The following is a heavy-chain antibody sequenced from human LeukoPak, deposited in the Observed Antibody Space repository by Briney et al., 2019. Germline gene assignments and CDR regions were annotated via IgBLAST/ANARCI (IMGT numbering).Heavy chain of an antibody. D-gene: IGHD1-26*01. CDR1: GGSFSGYY. V-gene: IGHV4-34*01. CDR3: ARGVTWELPDY. Sequence: SGTLSLTCAVYGGSFSGYYWSWIRQPPGKGLEWIGEINHSGSTNYNPSLKSRVTISVDTSKNQFSLKLSSVTAADTAVYYCARGVTWELPDYWGQGTLVTVSS. J-gene: IGHJ4*02. CDR2: INHSGST.